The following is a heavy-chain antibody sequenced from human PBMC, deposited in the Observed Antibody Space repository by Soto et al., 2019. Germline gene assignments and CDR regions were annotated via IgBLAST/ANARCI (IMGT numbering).Heavy chain of an antibody. CDR2: IYSAGTT. CDR1: GFTVSSNY. Sequence: EVQLVETGGGLIQPGGSLRLSCAASGFTVSSNYMSWVRQAPGKGLEWVSVIYSAGTTYYADSVRGRFTISRDNSKNTLYLQMNSLRVEDTAVYYCARGGWDSYFDYWGQGTLVTVSS. D-gene: IGHD1-26*01. J-gene: IGHJ4*02. CDR3: ARGGWDSYFDY. V-gene: IGHV3-53*02.